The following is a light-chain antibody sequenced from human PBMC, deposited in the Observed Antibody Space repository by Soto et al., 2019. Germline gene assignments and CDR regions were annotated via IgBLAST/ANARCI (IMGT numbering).Light chain of an antibody. Sequence: EIVLTQSPATLSLSPGERATLSCRASQSLSNYLAWYQQRPGQAPRLLIYDASNRATGIPARFSGSGSGTDFTLTISSLEPEDFAVYYCQQRSTWPLTFGGGTKVELK. CDR2: DAS. CDR3: QQRSTWPLT. J-gene: IGKJ4*01. CDR1: QSLSNY. V-gene: IGKV3-11*01.